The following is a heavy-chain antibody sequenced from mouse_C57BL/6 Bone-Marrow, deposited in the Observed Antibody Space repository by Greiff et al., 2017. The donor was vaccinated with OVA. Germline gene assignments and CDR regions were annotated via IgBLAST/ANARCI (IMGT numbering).Heavy chain of an antibody. D-gene: IGHD6-1*01. J-gene: IGHJ2*01. Sequence: QVQLQQPGAELVKPGASVKMSCKASGYTFTGYWIHWVKQRPGQGLEWIGNIYPGGGGTNYNEKFKGKATLTVDTSSSPAYMQLSSLTSEDAAVDYCAREMGASSPYYFDYWGQGTTLTVSA. V-gene: IGHV1-55*01. CDR3: AREMGASSPYYFDY. CDR2: IYPGGGGT. CDR1: GYTFTGYW.